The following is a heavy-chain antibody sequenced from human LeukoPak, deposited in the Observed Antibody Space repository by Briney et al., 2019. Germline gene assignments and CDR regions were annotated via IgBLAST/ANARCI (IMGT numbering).Heavy chain of an antibody. CDR3: ARSGSGSYYYYYYYGMDV. CDR1: GFTFSSYG. Sequence: GSLRLSCAASGFTFSSYGMHWVRQAPGKGLEWVAVIWYDGSNKYYADSVKGRFTISRDNSKNTLYLQMNSLRAKDTAVYYCARSGSGSYYYYYYYGMDVWGKGTTVTVSS. V-gene: IGHV3-33*01. CDR2: IWYDGSNK. J-gene: IGHJ6*04. D-gene: IGHD3-10*01.